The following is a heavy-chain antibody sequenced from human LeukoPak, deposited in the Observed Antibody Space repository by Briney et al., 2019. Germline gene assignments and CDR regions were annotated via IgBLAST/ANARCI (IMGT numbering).Heavy chain of an antibody. D-gene: IGHD3-22*01. J-gene: IGHJ3*02. CDR2: IYHSGST. CDR3: ATASNYYDSSGYYSGMAFDI. CDR1: GGSISSSNW. Sequence: SGTLSLTCAVSGGSISSSNWWSWVRQPPGKGLEWIGEIYHSGSTNYNPSLKSRVTISVDKSKNQFSLKLSSVTAADTAVYYCATASNYYDSSGYYSGMAFDIWGQGTMVTVSS. V-gene: IGHV4-4*02.